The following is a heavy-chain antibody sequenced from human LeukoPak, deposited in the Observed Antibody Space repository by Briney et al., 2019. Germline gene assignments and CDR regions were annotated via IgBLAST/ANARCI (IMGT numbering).Heavy chain of an antibody. J-gene: IGHJ6*02. D-gene: IGHD2-2*02. V-gene: IGHV4-34*01. CDR3: ARGNRIVVVPAAIRKNYGMDV. CDR2: INHSGST. Sequence: SESLSLTCTVSGGPFSSYYWSWIRQPPGKGLEWIGEINHSGSTNYNPSLKSRVSISVDTSRSPFSLKLSSVTAADTAVYYCARGNRIVVVPAAIRKNYGMDVWGQGTTVTVSS. CDR1: GGPFSSYY.